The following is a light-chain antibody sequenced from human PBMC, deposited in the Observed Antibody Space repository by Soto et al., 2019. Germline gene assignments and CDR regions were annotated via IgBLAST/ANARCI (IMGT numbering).Light chain of an antibody. J-gene: IGKJ4*01. V-gene: IGKV3-20*01. CDR3: QQYGSSPLT. CDR1: ESVSDNY. CDR2: GSS. Sequence: EIVLTQSPGTLSLSPGERATLSCRASESVSDNYLALYQQRSGQAPRLVIYGSSSRASAVPDRFSGSGSGADLTLTISILEPEDFAVYYCQQYGSSPLTFVGGTKVEIK.